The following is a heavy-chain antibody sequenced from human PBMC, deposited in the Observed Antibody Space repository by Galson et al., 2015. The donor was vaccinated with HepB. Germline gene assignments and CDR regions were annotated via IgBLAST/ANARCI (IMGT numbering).Heavy chain of an antibody. J-gene: IGHJ6*02. CDR1: RFTFSRYW. V-gene: IGHV3-74*01. CDR2: INSDGGTT. Sequence: SLRLSCAASRFTFSRYWLHWVRQAPGKGLVWVSRINSDGGTTSSADSVKGRFTISRDNAKNTLSLQMNSLRAEDTAVYYCARAIPYGDYYYYYAMDVWGQGTTVTVSS. CDR3: ARAIPYGDYYYYYAMDV. D-gene: IGHD4-17*01.